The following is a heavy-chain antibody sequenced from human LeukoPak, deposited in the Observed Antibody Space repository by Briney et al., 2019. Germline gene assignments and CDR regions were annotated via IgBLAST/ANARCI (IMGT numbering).Heavy chain of an antibody. D-gene: IGHD6-13*01. V-gene: IGHV3-73*01. Sequence: GGSLRLSCAASGFTFSGSAMHWVRQASGKGLEWVGRIRSKANSYATAYAASVKGRFTISRDDSKNTAYLQMNSLKTEDTAVYYCTRLTSYSSSFSWGQGTPVTVSS. CDR3: TRLTSYSSSFS. CDR1: GFTFSGSA. CDR2: IRSKANSYAT. J-gene: IGHJ5*02.